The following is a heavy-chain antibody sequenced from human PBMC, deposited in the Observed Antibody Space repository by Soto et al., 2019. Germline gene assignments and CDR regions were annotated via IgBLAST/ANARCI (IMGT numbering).Heavy chain of an antibody. V-gene: IGHV1-2*02. D-gene: IGHD6-13*01. CDR3: ARDAGAIAAAGSDY. CDR1: GYTFTGYY. J-gene: IGHJ4*02. CDR2: INPNSGGT. Sequence: QVQLVQSGAEVKKRGASVKVSCKASGYTFTGYYMHWVRQAPGQGLEWMGWINPNSGGTNYAQKFQGRVTMTRDTSISTAYMELSRPRSDDTAVYYCARDAGAIAAAGSDYWGQGSLVTVSS.